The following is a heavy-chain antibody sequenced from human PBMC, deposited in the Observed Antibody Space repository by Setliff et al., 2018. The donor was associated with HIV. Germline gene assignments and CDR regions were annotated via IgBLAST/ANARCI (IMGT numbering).Heavy chain of an antibody. CDR2: IDWDDDK. CDR3: AHSPRRGYGYASFYYHYYYMDV. D-gene: IGHD5-18*01. V-gene: IGHV2-70*12. J-gene: IGHJ6*03. CDR1: GFSLSTSGMC. Sequence: SGPTLVNPTQTLTLTCTFSGFSLSTSGMCVSWIRQPPGKALEWLARIDWDDDKYYSTSLKTRLTITKDTSKNQVVLKLTNMDPVDTATYYCAHSPRRGYGYASFYYHYYYMDVWGKGTTVTVSS.